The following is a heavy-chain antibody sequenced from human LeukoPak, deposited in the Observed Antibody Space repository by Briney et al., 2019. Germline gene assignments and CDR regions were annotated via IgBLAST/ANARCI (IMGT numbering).Heavy chain of an antibody. V-gene: IGHV5-51*01. D-gene: IGHD1-1*01. Sequence: GESLKISCKASGYRFTSYWIGWVRQMPGKGLEWMGFIYPGDSETRYSPSFQGQVTISADKSITTAFLQWSSLKASDTAMCHCARLLLATGPDYWGQGTLVTVSS. J-gene: IGHJ4*02. CDR2: IYPGDSET. CDR3: ARLLLATGPDY. CDR1: GYRFTSYW.